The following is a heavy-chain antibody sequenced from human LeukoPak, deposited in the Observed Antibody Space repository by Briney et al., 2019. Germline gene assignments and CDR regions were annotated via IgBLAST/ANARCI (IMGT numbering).Heavy chain of an antibody. D-gene: IGHD5-24*01. CDR1: GGSISSSTYY. V-gene: IGHV4-61*02. CDR2: FYTSGST. CDR3: ARGRDGYNFLNRGEYYYFDY. Sequence: QTLSLTCTVSGGSISSSTYYWSSIRQPAGKGLGWIGRFYTSGSTNYNPSLKSRATQSVDSYKNQFSLKLNSVTAADTAVYYCARGRDGYNFLNRGEYYYFDYWGEGTLVTVS. J-gene: IGHJ4*02.